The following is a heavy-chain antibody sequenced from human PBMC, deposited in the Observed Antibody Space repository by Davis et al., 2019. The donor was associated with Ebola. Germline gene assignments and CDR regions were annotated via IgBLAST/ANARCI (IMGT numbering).Heavy chain of an antibody. CDR2: ISYDGSNK. CDR1: GFTFSSYG. CDR3: AREYYGGNSEEYFQH. J-gene: IGHJ1*01. D-gene: IGHD4-23*01. V-gene: IGHV3-30*03. Sequence: GESLKISCAASGFTFSSYGMHWVRQAPGKGLEWVAVISYDGSNKYYADSVKGRFTISRDNSKNTLYLQMNSLRAEDTAVYYCAREYYGGNSEEYFQHWGQGTLVTVSS.